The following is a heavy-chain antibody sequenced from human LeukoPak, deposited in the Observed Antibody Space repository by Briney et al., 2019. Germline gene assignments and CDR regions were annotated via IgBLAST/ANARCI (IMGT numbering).Heavy chain of an antibody. CDR2: ITSSGSST. CDR3: ARAHWDGFDI. V-gene: IGHV3-11*04. Sequence: GGSLRLSCAAPGFSFSDYYMGWIRQAPGKGLEWTSYITSSGSSTYYAECVEGRFTISRDNTKNSLYLQMNSLRADDTAVYYCARAHWDGFDIWGQGTMVTVSS. J-gene: IGHJ3*02. CDR1: GFSFSDYY.